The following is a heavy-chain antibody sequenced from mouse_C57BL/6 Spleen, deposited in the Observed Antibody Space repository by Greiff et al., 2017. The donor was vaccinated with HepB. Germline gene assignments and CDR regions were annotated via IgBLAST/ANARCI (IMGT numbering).Heavy chain of an antibody. Sequence: QVQLQQPGAELVKPGASVKMSCKASGYTFTSYWITWVKQRPGQGLEWIGDIYPGSGSTNYNEKFKSKATLTVDTSSSTAYMQLSSLTSEDSAVYYCARRAVEDPWAMDYWGQGTSVTVSS. J-gene: IGHJ4*01. D-gene: IGHD3-3*01. CDR1: GYTFTSYW. CDR2: IYPGSGST. V-gene: IGHV1-55*01. CDR3: ARRAVEDPWAMDY.